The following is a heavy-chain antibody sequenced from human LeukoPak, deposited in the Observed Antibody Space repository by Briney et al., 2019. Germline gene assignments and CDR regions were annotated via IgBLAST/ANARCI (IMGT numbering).Heavy chain of an antibody. Sequence: ESGGSLRLSCAASGFSFSSYWMHWVRQVSGKGLVWVSRINGDGRSTSYADSVKGRFTITRDNAKNTLFLQMNSLGAEDTAVYYCAKDRGAPDYYYYYYGMDVWGQGTTVTVS. CDR2: INGDGRST. J-gene: IGHJ6*02. V-gene: IGHV3-74*01. CDR1: GFSFSSYW. CDR3: AKDRGAPDYYYYYYGMDV. D-gene: IGHD1-14*01.